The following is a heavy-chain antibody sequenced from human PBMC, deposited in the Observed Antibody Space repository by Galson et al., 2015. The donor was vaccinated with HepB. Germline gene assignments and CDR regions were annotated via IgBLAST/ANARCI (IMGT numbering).Heavy chain of an antibody. D-gene: IGHD6-13*01. J-gene: IGHJ3*02. Sequence: QSGAEVKKPGESLKISCKGSGYSFTSYWIGWVRQMPGKGLEWMGIIYPGDSDTRYSPSFQGQVTISADKSISTAYLQWSSLKASDTAMYYCARPRDSYSPPAGAFDIWGQGTMVTVSS. CDR2: IYPGDSDT. CDR3: ARPRDSYSPPAGAFDI. CDR1: GYSFTSYW. V-gene: IGHV5-51*01.